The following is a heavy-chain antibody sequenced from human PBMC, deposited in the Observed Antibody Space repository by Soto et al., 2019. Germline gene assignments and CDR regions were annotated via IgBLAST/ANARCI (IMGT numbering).Heavy chain of an antibody. CDR1: GYNFANYG. CDR2: ISAHNGDT. Sequence: QVQLVQSEAEVKKPGASLKVSCRASGYNFANYGISWVRQAPGQGLEWLGWISAHNGDTKSAQKVQGRVSMTASTTTRTAYIELRSLRADDTAVYYCSGEAAYNEFWGGVMELYSYNMDVWGQGTTVTVS. CDR3: SGEAAYNEFWGGVMELYSYNMDV. V-gene: IGHV1-18*01. J-gene: IGHJ6*02. D-gene: IGHD3-3*01.